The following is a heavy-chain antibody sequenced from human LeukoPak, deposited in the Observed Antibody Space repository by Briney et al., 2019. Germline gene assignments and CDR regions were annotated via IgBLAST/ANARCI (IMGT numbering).Heavy chain of an antibody. Sequence: SETLSLTCTVSGGSISSSSYYWGWIRQPPGKGLEWIGSIYYSGSTYYNPSLKSRVTISVDTSKNQFSLKLSSVTAADTAVYYCARHLPSYGPDAFDIWGQGTMVTVSS. D-gene: IGHD1-26*01. CDR3: ARHLPSYGPDAFDI. CDR2: IYYSGST. V-gene: IGHV4-39*01. J-gene: IGHJ3*02. CDR1: GGSISSSSYY.